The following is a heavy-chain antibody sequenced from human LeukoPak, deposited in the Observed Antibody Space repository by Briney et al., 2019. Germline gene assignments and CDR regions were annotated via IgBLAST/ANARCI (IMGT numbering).Heavy chain of an antibody. CDR3: ARDRQSSSWTFDY. J-gene: IGHJ4*02. Sequence: SVKDSCKASGGRFSSYAVSWVRRAPGQGLEWMGGIIPIFGTANYAQKFQGRVTITTDESTSSAYMELSSLRSEDTAVYYCARDRQSSSWTFDYWGQGTLVSVSS. D-gene: IGHD6-13*01. CDR1: GGRFSSYA. V-gene: IGHV1-69*05. CDR2: IIPIFGTA.